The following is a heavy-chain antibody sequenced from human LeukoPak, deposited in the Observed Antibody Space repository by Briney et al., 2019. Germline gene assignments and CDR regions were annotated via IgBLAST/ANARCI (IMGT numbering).Heavy chain of an antibody. Sequence: PSETLSLTCTVSGVSISSYYWSWIRQPPGKGLEWIGYIYYSGSTNYNPSLKSRVTISVDTSKNQFSLKLSSVTAADTAVYYCARSAYDYVWGSYRYYFDYWGQGTLVTVSS. CDR1: GVSISSYY. D-gene: IGHD3-16*02. CDR3: ARSAYDYVWGSYRYYFDY. CDR2: IYYSGST. J-gene: IGHJ4*02. V-gene: IGHV4-59*01.